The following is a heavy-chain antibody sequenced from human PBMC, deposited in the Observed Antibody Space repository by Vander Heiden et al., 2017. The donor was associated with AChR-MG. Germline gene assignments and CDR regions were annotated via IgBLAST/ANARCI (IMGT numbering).Heavy chain of an antibody. J-gene: IGHJ2*01. V-gene: IGHV3-30*18. CDR2: ISYDGSNK. D-gene: IGHD6-19*01. CDR3: AKPFGMESSGSFDL. Sequence: QVQLVESGGGVVQPGRSLRLSCAASGFPFSSYGMHWVRQAPGKGLEWVAVISYDGSNKYYADSVKGRFTISRDNSKNTLYLQMNSLRAEDTAVYYCAKPFGMESSGSFDLWGRGTLVTVSS. CDR1: GFPFSSYG.